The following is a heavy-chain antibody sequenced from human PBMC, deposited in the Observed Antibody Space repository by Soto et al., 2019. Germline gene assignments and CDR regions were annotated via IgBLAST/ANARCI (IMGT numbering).Heavy chain of an antibody. CDR1: GFTFSSYA. J-gene: IGHJ6*02. D-gene: IGHD3-10*01. V-gene: IGHV3-30-3*01. Sequence: GGSLRLSCAASGFTFSSYAMHWVRQAPGKGLEWVAVISYDGSNKYYADSVKGRFTISRDNSKNTLYLQMNSLRAEDTAVYYCARGSTGGEVLLWFGDTRYGMDVWGQGTTVTVSS. CDR3: ARGSTGGEVLLWFGDTRYGMDV. CDR2: ISYDGSNK.